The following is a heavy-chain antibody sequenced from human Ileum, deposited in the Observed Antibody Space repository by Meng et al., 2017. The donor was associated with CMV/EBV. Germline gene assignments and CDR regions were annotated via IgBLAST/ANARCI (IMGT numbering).Heavy chain of an antibody. CDR1: GASLNDYY. Sequence: QVQLQESGLGLVKPSETLSLTCTVSGASLNDYYWSWIRQPAGKGLEWIGRIFATGTTNYNPSLKSRVTMSVDTSKNQFSLKLTSVTAADTAVYFCARDRFDPWGQGALVTGSS. V-gene: IGHV4-4*07. J-gene: IGHJ5*02. CDR2: IFATGTT. CDR3: ARDRFDP.